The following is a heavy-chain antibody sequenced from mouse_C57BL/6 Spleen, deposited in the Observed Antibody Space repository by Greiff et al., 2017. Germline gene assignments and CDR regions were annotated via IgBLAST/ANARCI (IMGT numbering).Heavy chain of an antibody. J-gene: IGHJ2*01. CDR1: GYTFTSYW. CDR2: IDPSDSYT. Sequence: VQLQQSGAELVMPGASVKLSCKASGYTFTSYWMHWVKQRPGQGLEWIGEIDPSDSYTNYNQKFKGKSTLTVDKSSSTAYMQLSSLTSEDSAVYYCARGVTTKGGYFDYWGQGTTLTVSS. CDR3: ARGVTTKGGYFDY. V-gene: IGHV1-69*01. D-gene: IGHD2-2*01.